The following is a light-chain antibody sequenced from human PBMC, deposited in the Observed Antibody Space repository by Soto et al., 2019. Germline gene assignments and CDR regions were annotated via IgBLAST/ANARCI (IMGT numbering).Light chain of an antibody. Sequence: QSVLTQPPSASGTPGQRVTISCSGSNSNIGSNPVHWYQQFPGTAPKVLIYSNYQRPSGVPYRFSGSKSGTSASLAISGLQSEDEADYYCAAWDDRLSDLLFGGGTKVTGL. CDR2: SNY. J-gene: IGLJ2*01. V-gene: IGLV1-44*01. CDR3: AAWDDRLSDLL. CDR1: NSNIGSNP.